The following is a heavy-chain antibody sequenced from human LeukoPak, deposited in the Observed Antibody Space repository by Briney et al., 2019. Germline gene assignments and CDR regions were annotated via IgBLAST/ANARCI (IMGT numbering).Heavy chain of an antibody. V-gene: IGHV3-21*05. D-gene: IGHD4-17*01. CDR2: VTSSGGHM. Sequence: GGSLRLSCAASGFNFGSYSMTWVRQAPGKGLEWVSYVTSSGGHMYYADSAKGRFTISRDNAKNSLDLQMNSLRAEDTAVYYCARVARYGDYIGGSDYWGQGALVTVSS. CDR3: ARVARYGDYIGGSDY. J-gene: IGHJ4*02. CDR1: GFNFGSYS.